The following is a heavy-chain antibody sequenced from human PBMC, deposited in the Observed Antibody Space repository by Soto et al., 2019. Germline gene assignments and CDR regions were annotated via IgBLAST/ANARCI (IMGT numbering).Heavy chain of an antibody. CDR3: TKGEWFGELLPFDY. V-gene: IGHV3-30*18. CDR1: GFTFSSFG. Sequence: QVQLVESGGGVVQPGRSLRLSCAASGFTFSSFGMHWVRQARGKGLEWVAVVSHDGSKKYYVDSVKGRFTISRDNSKNTLSLQLNSLRAEDTAVYYCTKGEWFGELLPFDYWGQGTRVTVSS. CDR2: VSHDGSKK. J-gene: IGHJ4*02. D-gene: IGHD3-10*01.